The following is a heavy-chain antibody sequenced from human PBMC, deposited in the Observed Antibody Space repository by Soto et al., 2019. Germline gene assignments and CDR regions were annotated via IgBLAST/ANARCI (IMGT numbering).Heavy chain of an antibody. CDR3: AKGIDMVTHFDY. D-gene: IGHD5-18*01. CDR1: GFTFSSYG. Sequence: QVQLVESGGGVVQPGRSLRLSCAASGFTFSSYGMHWVRQAPGKGLEWVAVISYDGSNKYYADSVKGRFTISRDNSKNTLYLQMNSLRAEDTAVYYCAKGIDMVTHFDYWGQGTLVTVSS. J-gene: IGHJ4*02. CDR2: ISYDGSNK. V-gene: IGHV3-30*18.